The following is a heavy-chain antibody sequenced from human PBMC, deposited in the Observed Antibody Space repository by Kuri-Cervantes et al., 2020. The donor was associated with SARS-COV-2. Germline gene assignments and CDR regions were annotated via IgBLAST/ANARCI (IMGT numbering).Heavy chain of an antibody. CDR1: GFTFSSYS. Sequence: GESLKISCAASGFTFSSYSMNWVRQAPGKGLEWVSSISSSSSYIYYADSVKGRFTISRDNAKNSLYLQMNSLRAEDTAVYYCAKAGGYCSSTSCSQYGIPDYWGQGTLVTVSS. V-gene: IGHV3-21*04. J-gene: IGHJ4*02. CDR3: AKAGGYCSSTSCSQYGIPDY. D-gene: IGHD2-2*01. CDR2: ISSSSSYI.